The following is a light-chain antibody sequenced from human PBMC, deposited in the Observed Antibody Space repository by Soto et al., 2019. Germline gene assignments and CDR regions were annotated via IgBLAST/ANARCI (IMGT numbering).Light chain of an antibody. CDR1: ISDFVVYNY. CDR2: GVS. Sequence: QSALTQPSSVSGSPGQSITISCTGTISDFVVYNYVSWYQQHPGKAPKLMIYGVSNRPSGVSNRFSGSKSGKKASLTISGLQADDEADYYCSSHTISSALQVFGTGTKVTV. J-gene: IGLJ1*01. V-gene: IGLV2-14*01. CDR3: SSHTISSALQV.